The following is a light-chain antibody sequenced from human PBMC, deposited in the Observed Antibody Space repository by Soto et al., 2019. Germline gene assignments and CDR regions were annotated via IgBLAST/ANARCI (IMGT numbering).Light chain of an antibody. V-gene: IGLV1-40*01. J-gene: IGLJ2*01. CDR3: QSYDSSLSGWRV. Sequence: QSVLTQPPSVSGAPGQRVTTSSPGSSPNIGAGYDVHWYQQLPGTAPKLLIYGNSNRPSGVPDRFSGSKSGTSASLAITGLQAEDEADYYCQSYDSSLSGWRVFGGGTKLTVL. CDR2: GNS. CDR1: SPNIGAGYD.